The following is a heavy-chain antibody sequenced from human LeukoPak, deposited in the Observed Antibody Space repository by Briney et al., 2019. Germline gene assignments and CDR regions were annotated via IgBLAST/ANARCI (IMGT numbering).Heavy chain of an antibody. D-gene: IGHD5-18*01. Sequence: PGGFLRLSCAASGFTITNYWMSWVRQAPGKGPEWVANIKQDGSEEYYADSVKGRFTISRDNGKNSLNLQMNSLRAEDTAVYYCARWAGVTDYWGQGTLVTVSS. CDR1: GFTITNYW. CDR2: IKQDGSEE. V-gene: IGHV3-7*01. J-gene: IGHJ4*02. CDR3: ARWAGVTDY.